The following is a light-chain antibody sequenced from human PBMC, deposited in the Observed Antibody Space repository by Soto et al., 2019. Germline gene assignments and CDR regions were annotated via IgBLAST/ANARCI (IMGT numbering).Light chain of an antibody. V-gene: IGKV3-20*01. Sequence: EIVLTQSPGTLSLSPGERATLSCRASQSVTSNFLAWYQQNPGQAPRLLIYGASTRAAGVPDRFSGSGSGTDFTLTITRLEPEDFAVYYCQQYGRSPLLDNFGQGTKLGVK. CDR3: QQYGRSPLLDN. J-gene: IGKJ2*01. CDR2: GAS. CDR1: QSVTSNF.